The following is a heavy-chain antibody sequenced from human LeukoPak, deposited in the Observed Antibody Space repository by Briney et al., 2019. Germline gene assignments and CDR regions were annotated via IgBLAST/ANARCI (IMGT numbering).Heavy chain of an antibody. Sequence: GGSLRLSCAASGFTFSSYWMSWVRQAPGKGLEWVANIKQDGSEKYYVDSVKGRFTISRDNAKNSLYLQMNSLRAEDTAVYYCARDDCSSISCYHNWFDPWGQGTLVTVTS. D-gene: IGHD2-2*01. J-gene: IGHJ5*02. V-gene: IGHV3-7*01. CDR2: IKQDGSEK. CDR1: GFTFSSYW. CDR3: ARDDCSSISCYHNWFDP.